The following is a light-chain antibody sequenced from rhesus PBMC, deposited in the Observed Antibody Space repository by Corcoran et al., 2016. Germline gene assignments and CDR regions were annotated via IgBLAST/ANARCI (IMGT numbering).Light chain of an antibody. J-gene: IGKJ2*01. CDR2: DAS. CDR1: QSVGSN. CDR3: QQYNNWNS. V-gene: IGKV3-42*02. Sequence: ETVVTQSPATLSLSPGERATLSCRASQSVGSNLAWYQQKPGQAPKLLIYDASSRATGIPDRVSGSGSGTEFTLTISGLEPEDVGVYYCQQYNNWNSFGQGAKVEIK.